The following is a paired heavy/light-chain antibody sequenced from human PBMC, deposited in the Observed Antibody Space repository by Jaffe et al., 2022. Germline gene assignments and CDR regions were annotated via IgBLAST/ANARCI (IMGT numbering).Light chain of an antibody. CDR3: QQYNSYSIT. J-gene: IGKJ5*01. CDR1: QSISSW. V-gene: IGKV1-5*03. CDR2: KAS. Sequence: DIQMTQSPSTLSASVGDRVTITCRASQSISSWLAWYQQKPGKAPKLLIYKASSLESGVPSRFSGSGSGTEFTLTISSLQPDDFATYYCQQYNSYSITFGQGTRLEIK.
Heavy chain of an antibody. J-gene: IGHJ3*02. V-gene: IGHV4-39*01. D-gene: IGHD6-19*01. CDR2: IYYSGST. Sequence: QLQLQESGPGLVKPSETLSLTCTVSGGSISSSSYYWGWIRQPPGKGLEWIGSIYYSGSTYYNPSLKSRVTISVDTSKNQFSLKLSSVTAADTAVYYCARLVEKQWLVQARDAFDIWGQGTMVTVSS. CDR3: ARLVEKQWLVQARDAFDI. CDR1: GGSISSSSYY.